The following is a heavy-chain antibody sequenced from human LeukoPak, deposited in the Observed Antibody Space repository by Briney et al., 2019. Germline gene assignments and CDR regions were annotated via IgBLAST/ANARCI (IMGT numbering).Heavy chain of an antibody. V-gene: IGHV3-64D*06. J-gene: IGHJ3*02. CDR1: GFTFSNYA. Sequence: PGGSLRLSCAASGFTFSNYAMSWVRQAPGKGLEYVSGISRNGGSTYYADSVKGRFTISRDNSKNTLYLQMSSLRAEDTAVYYCVKESGFMVAPNSAFDIWGQGTMVTVSS. CDR2: ISRNGGST. CDR3: VKESGFMVAPNSAFDI. D-gene: IGHD4/OR15-4a*01.